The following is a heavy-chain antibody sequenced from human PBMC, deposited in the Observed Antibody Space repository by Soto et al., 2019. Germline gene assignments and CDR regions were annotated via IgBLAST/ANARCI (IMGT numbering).Heavy chain of an antibody. D-gene: IGHD3-3*01. CDR1: GYNFKSFD. V-gene: IGHV1-8*02. J-gene: IGHJ6*02. Sequence: QVQLVQSGAEVKKPGASVKVSCKASGYNFKSFDINWVRQASGQGLEWMGWLKPSSGEAGYAEKFQGRLTMTRDTSTKTVSMELRRLTSEDTAVYYCVRDNWSSNFDYFGMDVWGHGTTVIVS. CDR3: VRDNWSSNFDYFGMDV. CDR2: LKPSSGEA.